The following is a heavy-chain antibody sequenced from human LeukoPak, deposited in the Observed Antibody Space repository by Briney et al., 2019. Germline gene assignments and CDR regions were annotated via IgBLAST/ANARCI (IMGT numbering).Heavy chain of an antibody. V-gene: IGHV4-34*01. D-gene: IGHD3-9*01. CDR2: INHSGST. CDR1: GGSFSGYY. J-gene: IGHJ2*01. Sequence: NPSETLSLTCAVYGGSFSGYYWSWIRQPPGKGLEWIGEINHSGSTNYNPSLKSRVTISVDTSKNQFSLKLSSVTAADTAVYYCARSYYDILTGYLYWYFDLWGRGTLVTVSS. CDR3: ARSYYDILTGYLYWYFDL.